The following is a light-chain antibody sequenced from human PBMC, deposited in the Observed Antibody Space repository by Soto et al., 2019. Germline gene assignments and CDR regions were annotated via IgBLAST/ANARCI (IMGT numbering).Light chain of an antibody. CDR2: AAS. CDR3: QQYNTWPQT. CDR1: QSVSSS. V-gene: IGKV3-15*01. J-gene: IGKJ1*01. Sequence: EIVMTQSPATLSVSVGERATLSCRASQSVSSSLAWYQQKPGKAPRLLIYAASTRATGIPARFSGSGSGTDFTLTISRLQSEDFAFYYCQQYNTWPQTFGQGTKVEIK.